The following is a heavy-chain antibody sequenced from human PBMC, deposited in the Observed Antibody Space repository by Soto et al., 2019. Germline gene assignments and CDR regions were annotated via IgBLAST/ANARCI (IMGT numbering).Heavy chain of an antibody. D-gene: IGHD3-10*01. J-gene: IGHJ6*02. CDR1: GGSISSSSYY. CDR2: IYYSGST. V-gene: IGHV4-39*02. Sequence: QLQLQESGPGLVKPSETLSLTCTVSGGSISSSSYYWGWIRQPPGKVLEWIGSIYYSGSTYYNPSLKRRVTISVDTSKNQFSLKLSSVTAADTAVYYCAGELRFGGNYYYGMDVWGQGTTVTVSS. CDR3: AGELRFGGNYYYGMDV.